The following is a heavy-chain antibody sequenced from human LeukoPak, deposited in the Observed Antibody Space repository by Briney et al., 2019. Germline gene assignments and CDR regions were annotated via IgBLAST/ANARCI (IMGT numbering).Heavy chain of an antibody. CDR3: ARQHDSYHYYYVDV. Sequence: PSETLSLTCAVSGYSISSGYYWIWIRQPPGKGLEWIGSLYHSDSIYYNPSLESRVTMSVDTSKNQFSLKLSFVTAAVTAVYYCARQHDSYHYYYVDVWGTGTTVTVSS. CDR1: GYSISSGYY. D-gene: IGHD6-13*01. CDR2: LYHSDSI. J-gene: IGHJ6*03. V-gene: IGHV4-38-2*01.